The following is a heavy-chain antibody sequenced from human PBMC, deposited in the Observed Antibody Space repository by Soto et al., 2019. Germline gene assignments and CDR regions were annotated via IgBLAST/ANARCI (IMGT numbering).Heavy chain of an antibody. D-gene: IGHD1-26*01. CDR3: ALALGPTTGLDY. Sequence: QVQLQESGPGLVKPSQTLSLTCSVSGASTVSHYHCTWIRQPPGKGLEWMGYIFNSGTTFYNPSLTSRLSISMDTSGNHFSLELRSVTAADTAVYSCALALGPTTGLDYWGQGTLVTVSS. CDR2: IFNSGTT. J-gene: IGHJ4*02. V-gene: IGHV4-31*02. CDR1: GASTVSHYH.